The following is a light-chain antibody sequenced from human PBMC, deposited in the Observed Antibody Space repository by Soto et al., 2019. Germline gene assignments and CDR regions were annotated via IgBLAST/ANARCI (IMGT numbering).Light chain of an antibody. V-gene: IGKV1-8*01. CDR1: QGISSH. Sequence: AIRMTQSPSSFSASTGDRVTITCRASQGISSHLAWYQVKPGKAPRLLIYTASYLESGGPSRFSDIGSGTDFAPTISSLQSEDRAVYYCQQYFSYPLTFGGGTKVEIK. CDR2: TAS. J-gene: IGKJ4*02. CDR3: QQYFSYPLT.